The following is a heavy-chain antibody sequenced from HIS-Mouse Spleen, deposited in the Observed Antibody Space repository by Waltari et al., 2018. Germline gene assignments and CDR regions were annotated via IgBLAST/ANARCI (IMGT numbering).Heavy chain of an antibody. CDR3: ARDSRPGYSSSWYFNWFDP. V-gene: IGHV3-21*01. D-gene: IGHD6-13*01. CDR1: GFTFSSYS. Sequence: EVQLVESGGGLVKPGGSLRLSCAASGFTFSSYSMNWVRQAPGKGLEWVSSISSSSSNINYADSVKCRFTIARDNAKNSLYLQMHSLRAEDTAVYYCARDSRPGYSSSWYFNWFDPWGQGTLVTVSS. CDR2: ISSSSSNI. J-gene: IGHJ5*02.